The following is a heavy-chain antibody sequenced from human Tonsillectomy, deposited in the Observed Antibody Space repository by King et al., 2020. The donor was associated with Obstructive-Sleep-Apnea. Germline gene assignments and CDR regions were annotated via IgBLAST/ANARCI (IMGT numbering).Heavy chain of an antibody. CDR2: IKSERGGVTT. D-gene: IGHD2-2*01. V-gene: IGHV3-15*01. J-gene: IGHJ4*02. Sequence: VQLVESGGGFVKAGGSLRLSCVVTGLTFRDAWMSWVRQAPGKGLEWVGRIKSERGGVTTDYAAPVKGRFTISRDDSKNTVYLQMNSLKTEDTAMYFCSHIIVVPAATGHWGQGTLVTVSS. CDR3: SHIIVVPAATGH. CDR1: GLTFRDAW.